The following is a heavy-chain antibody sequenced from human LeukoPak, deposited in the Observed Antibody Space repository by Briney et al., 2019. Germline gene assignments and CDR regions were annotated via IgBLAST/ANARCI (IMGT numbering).Heavy chain of an antibody. V-gene: IGHV3-7*01. Sequence: PGGSLRLSCAASGLTFSSSWMTWVRQTPGKGLEWVANIKEDGSEKYYVDSVKGRFTISRDNAKNSLYLQMNSLRAEDTALYYCATDAGADWGQGTLVTVSS. CDR1: GLTFSSSW. J-gene: IGHJ4*02. CDR3: ATDAGAD. CDR2: IKEDGSEK.